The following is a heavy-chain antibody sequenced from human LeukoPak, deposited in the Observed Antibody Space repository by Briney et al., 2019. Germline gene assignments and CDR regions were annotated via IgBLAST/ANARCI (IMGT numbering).Heavy chain of an antibody. CDR3: ARGTMVRGVIDHYYFDY. Sequence: KPSETLSLTCTVSGGSISSYYWSWIRQPPGKGLEWIGYIYYSGSTNYNPSLKSRVTISVDTSKNQFSLKLGSVTAADTAVYYCARGTMVRGVIDHYYFDYWGQGTLVTVSS. D-gene: IGHD3-10*01. CDR2: IYYSGST. V-gene: IGHV4-59*01. CDR1: GGSISSYY. J-gene: IGHJ4*02.